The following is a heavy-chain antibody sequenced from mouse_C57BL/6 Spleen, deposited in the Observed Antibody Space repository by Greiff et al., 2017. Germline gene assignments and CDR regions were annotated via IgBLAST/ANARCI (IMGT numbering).Heavy chain of an antibody. D-gene: IGHD1-2*01. Sequence: QVQLKQSGAELARPGASVKMSCKASGYTFTSYTMHWVKQRPGQGLEWIGYINPSSGYTKYNQKFKDKATLTADKSSSTAYMQLSSLTSEDSAVYYCARETTAGDYFDYWGQGTTLTVSS. J-gene: IGHJ2*01. CDR2: INPSSGYT. CDR1: GYTFTSYT. V-gene: IGHV1-4*01. CDR3: ARETTAGDYFDY.